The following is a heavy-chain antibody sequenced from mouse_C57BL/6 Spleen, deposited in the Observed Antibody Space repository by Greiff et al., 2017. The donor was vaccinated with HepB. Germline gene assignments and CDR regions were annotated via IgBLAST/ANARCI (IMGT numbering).Heavy chain of an antibody. V-gene: IGHV1-82*01. CDR1: GYAFSSSW. CDR2: IYPGDGDT. J-gene: IGHJ4*01. Sequence: QVQLKESGPELVKPGASVKISCKASGYAFSSSWMNWVKQRPGKGLEWIGRIYPGDGDTNYNGKFKGKATLTADKSSSTAYIQLSSLTSEDSAVYFCARSVYYYGSSYDYAMDYWGQGTSVTVSS. D-gene: IGHD1-1*01. CDR3: ARSVYYYGSSYDYAMDY.